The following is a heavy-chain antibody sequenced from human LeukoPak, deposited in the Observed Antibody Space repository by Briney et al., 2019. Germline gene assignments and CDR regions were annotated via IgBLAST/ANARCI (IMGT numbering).Heavy chain of an antibody. CDR3: VRGYADKGRRMDY. CDR1: GGTFSSYA. J-gene: IGHJ4*02. D-gene: IGHD2-2*01. CDR2: IIPIFGTA. Sequence: GASVKVSCKASGGTFSSYAISWVRQAPGQGLEWMGGIIPIFGTANYAQKFQGRVTITADKSTSTAYMELSSLRSEDTAVYYCVRGYADKGRRMDYWGQGTLVTVSS. V-gene: IGHV1-69*06.